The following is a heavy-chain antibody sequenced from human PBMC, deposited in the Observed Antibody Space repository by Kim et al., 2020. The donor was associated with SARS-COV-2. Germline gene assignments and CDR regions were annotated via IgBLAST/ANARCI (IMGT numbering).Heavy chain of an antibody. V-gene: IGHV1-24*01. Sequence: QKFQGRVTMTEDTSTDTAYMELSSLRSEDTAVYYCAAEGVAVARSHYFDYWGQGTLVTVSS. D-gene: IGHD6-19*01. J-gene: IGHJ4*02. CDR3: AAEGVAVARSHYFDY.